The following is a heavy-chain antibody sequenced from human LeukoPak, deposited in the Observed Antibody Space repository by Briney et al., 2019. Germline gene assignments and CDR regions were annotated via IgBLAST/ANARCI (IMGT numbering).Heavy chain of an antibody. V-gene: IGHV4-39*07. CDR1: GGSISSSSYY. J-gene: IGHJ3*02. CDR3: ARDTRMERAFDI. D-gene: IGHD1-26*01. CDR2: IYSSGST. Sequence: SETLSLTCTVSGGSISSSSYYWGWIRQPPGKGLEWIGRIYSSGSTNYNPSLKSRATISVDTSKNQFSLKMTSVTAADTAVYYCARDTRMERAFDIWGQGTMVTVSS.